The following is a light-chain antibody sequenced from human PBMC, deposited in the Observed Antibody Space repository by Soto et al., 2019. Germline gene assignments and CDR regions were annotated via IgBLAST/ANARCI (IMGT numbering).Light chain of an antibody. CDR3: QQYGTSALS. Sequence: DNVLTQSPGTLSLSPGERATLSCRASQPVSDNFLAWYQQIPGQGPRLLIFGASTRATGIPDRFSGSGSGTDFTLTISRLEPEDCAVYYCQQYGTSALSFGGGTKVEIK. J-gene: IGKJ4*01. CDR2: GAS. CDR1: QPVSDNF. V-gene: IGKV3-20*01.